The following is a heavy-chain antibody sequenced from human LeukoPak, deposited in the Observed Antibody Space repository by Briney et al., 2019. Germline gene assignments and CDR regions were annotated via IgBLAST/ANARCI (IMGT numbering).Heavy chain of an antibody. J-gene: IGHJ3*02. CDR1: GGTFSSYA. Sequence: SVKVSCKASGGTFSSYAISWVRQAPGQGLEWMGGIIPIFGTANYAQKFQGRVTITTDESTSTAYMELSSLRSEDTAVYDCARDRPNSSGWRRAFDIWGQGTMVTVSS. D-gene: IGHD6-19*01. CDR2: IIPIFGTA. V-gene: IGHV1-69*05. CDR3: ARDRPNSSGWRRAFDI.